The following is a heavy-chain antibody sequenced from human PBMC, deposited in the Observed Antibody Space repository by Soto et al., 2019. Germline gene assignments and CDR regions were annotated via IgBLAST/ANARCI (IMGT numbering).Heavy chain of an antibody. CDR3: ARDREYYESSGLYFDY. J-gene: IGHJ4*02. Sequence: TLETHSLPSTVSWGSIRDFYWRWIRQPPGKGLEWIGYIYYGWNTNYNPSLKSRVTISVDTSKSQFSLKLISVTAADTAVYYCARDREYYESSGLYFDYWGQGTLVTVSS. V-gene: IGHV4-59*01. D-gene: IGHD3-22*01. CDR2: IYYGWNT. CDR1: WGSIRDFY.